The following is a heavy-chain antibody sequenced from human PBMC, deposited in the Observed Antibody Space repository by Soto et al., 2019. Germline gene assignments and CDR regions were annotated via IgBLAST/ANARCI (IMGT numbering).Heavy chain of an antibody. CDR1: GFTFRSYA. CDR2: ITGTGTST. D-gene: IGHD6-19*01. V-gene: IGHV3-23*01. CDR3: AKSQRPQWLLTKYFYS. Sequence: GGSLRLSCAASGFTFRSYAMSWVRQAPGKGLEWVATITGTGTSTYFADSVKGRFTISRDNSRNTLYLQLNSLRAEDTAVYYCAKSQRPQWLLTKYFYSWGQGALVTVSS. J-gene: IGHJ4*02.